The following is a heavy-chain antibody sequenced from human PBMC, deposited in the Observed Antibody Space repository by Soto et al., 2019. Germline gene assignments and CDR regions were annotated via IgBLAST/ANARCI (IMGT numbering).Heavy chain of an antibody. D-gene: IGHD3-22*01. CDR2: ISADNGNT. V-gene: IGHV1-18*01. CDR1: GYTFTSYA. Sequence: ASVKVSCKAFGYTFTSYAMHWVRQAPRQRLEWMGWISADNGNTNYAQKLQGRVTMTTDTSTSTAYMELRSLRSDDTAVYYCASLGYYDSSGYWAFGAFDIWGQGTMVTVSS. CDR3: ASLGYYDSSGYWAFGAFDI. J-gene: IGHJ3*02.